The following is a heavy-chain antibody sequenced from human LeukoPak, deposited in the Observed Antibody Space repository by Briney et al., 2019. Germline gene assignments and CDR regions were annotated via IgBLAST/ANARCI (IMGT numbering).Heavy chain of an antibody. J-gene: IGHJ4*02. Sequence: PGGSLRLSCAASGFTFRTYTMSWVRQAPGKGLEWVSTIGGGGDNTYYADSVKGRFTISRDNSRNTLFLQMNSLRAEDTAVYYCARGISSRYFDYRGQGTLVTVSS. CDR3: ARGISSRYFDY. CDR1: GFTFRTYT. V-gene: IGHV3-23*01. CDR2: IGGGGDNT. D-gene: IGHD2-15*01.